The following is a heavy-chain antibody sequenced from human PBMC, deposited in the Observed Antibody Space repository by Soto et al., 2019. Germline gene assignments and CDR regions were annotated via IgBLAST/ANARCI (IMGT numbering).Heavy chain of an antibody. D-gene: IGHD4-17*01. Sequence: GASVKVSCKXSGGTFSSYAISWVRQAPGQGLEWMGGIIPIFGTANYAQKFQGRVTITADESTSTAYMELSSLRSEDTAVYYCATLGTTVTTYYYYYGMDVWGQGTTVTVSS. V-gene: IGHV1-69*13. CDR2: IIPIFGTA. CDR1: GGTFSSYA. J-gene: IGHJ6*02. CDR3: ATLGTTVTTYYYYYGMDV.